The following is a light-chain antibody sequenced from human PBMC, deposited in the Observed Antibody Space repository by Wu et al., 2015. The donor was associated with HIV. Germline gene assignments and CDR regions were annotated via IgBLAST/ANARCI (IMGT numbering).Light chain of an antibody. Sequence: IQLTQSPSSLSASIGDRVTITCRASQDIATYLAWYQQIPGKAPRVLIYDASTLQTGVSSRFSGSGSGAEFTLSISGLQREDFAIYCCQQLNSFPLTFGHGTRLEIK. CDR1: QDIATY. V-gene: IGKV1-9*01. CDR2: DAS. CDR3: QQLNSFPLT. J-gene: IGKJ5*01.